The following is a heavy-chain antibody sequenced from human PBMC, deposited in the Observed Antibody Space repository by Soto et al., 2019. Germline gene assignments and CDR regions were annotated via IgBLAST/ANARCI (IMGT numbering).Heavy chain of an antibody. Sequence: PGGSLRLSCAASGFTFSSYSMNWVRQAPGKGLAWVSSINNSGGSTYYADAVKGRFTISRDNSQNTLYLQMNSLRAEDTAVYYCARTTTVSTVDAFDIWGQGTMVTVSS. CDR1: GFTFSSYS. D-gene: IGHD4-17*01. CDR2: INNSGGST. V-gene: IGHV3-23*01. J-gene: IGHJ3*02. CDR3: ARTTTVSTVDAFDI.